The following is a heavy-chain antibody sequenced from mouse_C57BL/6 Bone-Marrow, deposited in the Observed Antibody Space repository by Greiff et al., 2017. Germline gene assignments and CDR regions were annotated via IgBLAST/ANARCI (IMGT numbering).Heavy chain of an antibody. Sequence: EVQLQESGGGLVQPGGSLKLSCAASGFTFSDYYMYWVRQTPEKRLEWVAYISNGGGSTYYPDTVKGRFTISRDNAKNTLYLQMSRLKSEDTAMYYCARHGAFYDGYYVAMDYWGQGTSVTVSS. CDR3: ARHGAFYDGYYVAMDY. J-gene: IGHJ4*01. CDR2: ISNGGGST. V-gene: IGHV5-12*01. D-gene: IGHD2-3*01. CDR1: GFTFSDYY.